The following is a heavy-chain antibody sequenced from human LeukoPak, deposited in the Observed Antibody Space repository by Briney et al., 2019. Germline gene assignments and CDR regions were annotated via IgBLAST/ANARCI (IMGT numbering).Heavy chain of an antibody. D-gene: IGHD5-18*01. Sequence: SETLSLTCAVYGGSFSGYYWSWIRQPPGKGLEWIGEINHSGSTNYNPSLKSRVTISVDTSKNQFSLKLSPVTAADTAVYYCAKRSFYSYGSWGQGTLVTVSS. CDR3: AKRSFYSYGS. V-gene: IGHV4-34*01. CDR1: GGSFSGYY. J-gene: IGHJ5*02. CDR2: INHSGST.